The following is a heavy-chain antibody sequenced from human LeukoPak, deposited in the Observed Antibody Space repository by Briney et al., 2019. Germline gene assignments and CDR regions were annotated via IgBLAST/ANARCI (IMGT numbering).Heavy chain of an antibody. CDR3: ATVLRTGGNPDY. J-gene: IGHJ4*02. V-gene: IGHV1-2*02. CDR2: INPNSGGT. D-gene: IGHD4-23*01. Sequence: ASVKVSCKASGYTFTGYYMHWVRQAPGQGLEWMGWINPNSGGTNYAQNFQGRVTMTRDTSISTAYMELSRLRSDDTAVYYCATVLRTGGNPDYWGQGTLVTVSS. CDR1: GYTFTGYY.